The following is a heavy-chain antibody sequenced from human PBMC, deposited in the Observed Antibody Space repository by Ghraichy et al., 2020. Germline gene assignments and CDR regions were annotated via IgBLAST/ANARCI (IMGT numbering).Heavy chain of an antibody. V-gene: IGHV4-31*03. CDR1: GGSITSDDSY. D-gene: IGHD2-8*01. CDR2: IYYSGTT. J-gene: IGHJ4*02. CDR3: AREKWVCTTDSCYGDFDY. Sequence: SETLSLTCTVSGGSITSDDSYCTWIRQHPGKGLVWFGYIYYSGTTQYNPSLKSRLTILVDTSKNQFSLKLDSVTPADTAVYFCAREKWVCTTDSCYGDFDYWGQGTLVAVSS.